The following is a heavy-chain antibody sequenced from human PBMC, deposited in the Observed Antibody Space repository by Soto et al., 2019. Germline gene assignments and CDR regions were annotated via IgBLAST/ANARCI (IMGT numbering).Heavy chain of an antibody. Sequence: SETLSLTCTVSGGSISSSSYYWGWIRQPPGKGLEWIGSIYYSGSTYYNPSLKSRVTISVDTSKNQFALKLSSVTAADTAVYYCAGVYSSSPSAHNWFDPWGQGTLVTVSS. J-gene: IGHJ5*02. CDR2: IYYSGST. D-gene: IGHD6-6*01. V-gene: IGHV4-39*06. CDR1: GGSISSSSYY. CDR3: AGVYSSSPSAHNWFDP.